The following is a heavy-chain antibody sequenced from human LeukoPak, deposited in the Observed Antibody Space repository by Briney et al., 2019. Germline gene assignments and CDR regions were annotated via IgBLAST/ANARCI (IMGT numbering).Heavy chain of an antibody. Sequence: SETLSLTCTVSGGSISSYYWSWIRQPAGKGLEWIGRIYTSGSTNYNPSLKSRVTMSVDTSKNQFSLKLSSVTAADTAVYYCARDTENYGDYDGGYYYYMDVWGKGTTVTISS. CDR3: ARDTENYGDYDGGYYYYMDV. V-gene: IGHV4-4*07. CDR1: GGSISSYY. D-gene: IGHD4-17*01. CDR2: IYTSGST. J-gene: IGHJ6*03.